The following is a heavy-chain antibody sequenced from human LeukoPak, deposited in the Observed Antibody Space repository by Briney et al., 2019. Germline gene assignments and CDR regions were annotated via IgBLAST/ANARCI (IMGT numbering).Heavy chain of an antibody. Sequence: SGPTLVNPTQTLTLTCTFSEFSLSTSLMRVSWIRQPPGEALEWLARIDWDDEKFYSTSLKTRLTISKDTSKNQVVLTMTNMDPVDTGTYYCARIGASAGDYFDYWGQGTLVTVSS. CDR3: ARIGASAGDYFDY. CDR2: IDWDDEK. J-gene: IGHJ4*02. D-gene: IGHD6-13*01. CDR1: EFSLSTSLMR. V-gene: IGHV2-70*04.